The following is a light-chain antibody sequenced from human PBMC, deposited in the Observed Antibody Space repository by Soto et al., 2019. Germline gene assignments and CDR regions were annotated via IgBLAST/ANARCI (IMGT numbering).Light chain of an antibody. CDR2: GAS. V-gene: IGKV3-15*01. CDR1: QSVSNT. J-gene: IGKJ3*01. Sequence: EIVMTQSPATLSVSPGERATLSCGASQSVSNTLAWYQQKPGQAPRLLIYGASTRATGIPARFSGSGSGTEFTLTISGLQSEDFALYYCQQHNDWPFTFGPGTKVDIK. CDR3: QQHNDWPFT.